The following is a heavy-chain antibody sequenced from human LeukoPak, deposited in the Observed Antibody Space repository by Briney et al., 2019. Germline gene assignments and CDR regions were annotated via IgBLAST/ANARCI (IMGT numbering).Heavy chain of an antibody. J-gene: IGHJ4*02. Sequence: GGSLRLSCAASGFTFSSYAMSWVRQAPGKGLEWVSAISGSGGSTYYADSVKGRFTISRDNSKNTLYLQMNSLRAEDTAVYYCAKTYYGSGKGPYYFDYWGQGTLVTVSS. D-gene: IGHD3-10*01. CDR3: AKTYYGSGKGPYYFDY. CDR1: GFTFSSYA. V-gene: IGHV3-23*01. CDR2: ISGSGGST.